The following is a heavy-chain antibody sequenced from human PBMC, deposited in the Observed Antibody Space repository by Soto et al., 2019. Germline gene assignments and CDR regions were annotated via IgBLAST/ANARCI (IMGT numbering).Heavy chain of an antibody. CDR2: ISGSGGST. CDR1: GFTFSSYA. V-gene: IGHV3-23*01. J-gene: IGHJ4*02. CDR3: ASQPRRGVVVPAATYFDY. Sequence: GGSLRLSCAASGFTFSSYAMSWVRQAPGKGLEWVSAISGSGGSTYYAVPVKGRFTISRDNSKNTLYLQMNSLRAEDTAVYYCASQPRRGVVVPAATYFDYWGQGTLVTGSS. D-gene: IGHD2-2*01.